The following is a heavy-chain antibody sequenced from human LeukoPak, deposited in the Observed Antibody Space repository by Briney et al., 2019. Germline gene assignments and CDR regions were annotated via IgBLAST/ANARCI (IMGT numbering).Heavy chain of an antibody. CDR1: GFTFSRYG. CDR3: AKGSYYDSSGSFYFDY. D-gene: IGHD3-22*01. CDR2: ISGSGDNT. J-gene: IGHJ4*02. Sequence: PGGSLRLSCAASGFTFSRYGMHWVRQAPGKGLEWVSGISGSGDNTYYADSVKGRFTISRDNSKNTLYVQVNSLGTEDTAAYYCAKGSYYDSSGSFYFDYWGQGTLVTVSS. V-gene: IGHV3-23*01.